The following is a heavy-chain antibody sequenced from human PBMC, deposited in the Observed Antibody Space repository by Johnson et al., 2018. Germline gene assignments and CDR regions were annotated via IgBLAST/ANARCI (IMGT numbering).Heavy chain of an antibody. Sequence: VQLVQSGGGLVQPGRSLRLSCAVSGFTFDDYAMHWVRQAPGKGLEWVSGISGSGGSTYYADSVKGRFTISRDNSKNTLYLQMNSLRAEDTAVYYCARDPSTVTTLYYYSYYMDVWGKGTTVTVSS. V-gene: IGHV3-23*04. CDR1: GFTFDDYA. CDR2: ISGSGGST. J-gene: IGHJ6*03. D-gene: IGHD4-17*01. CDR3: ARDPSTVTTLYYYSYYMDV.